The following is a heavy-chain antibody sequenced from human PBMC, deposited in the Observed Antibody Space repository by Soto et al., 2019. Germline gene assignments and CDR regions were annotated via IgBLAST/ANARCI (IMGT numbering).Heavy chain of an antibody. D-gene: IGHD2-15*01. CDR1: GGSISSYY. CDR2: IYYSGST. J-gene: IGHJ6*03. V-gene: IGHV4-59*08. CDR3: ARSLGYCSGGSCSTYYYYMDV. Sequence: SETLSLTCTVSGGSISSYYWSWIWQPPGKGLEWIGYIYYSGSTNYNPSLKSRVTISVDTSKNQFSLKLSSVTAADTAVYYCARSLGYCSGGSCSTYYYYMDVWGKGTTVTVSS.